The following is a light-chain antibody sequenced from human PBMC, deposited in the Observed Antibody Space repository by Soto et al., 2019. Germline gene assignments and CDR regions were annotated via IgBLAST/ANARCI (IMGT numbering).Light chain of an antibody. CDR1: GSDVGGYNY. V-gene: IGLV2-14*01. CDR2: EVT. CDR3: SSYTIRSTLV. Sequence: QSALTQPASVSGSPGQSITISCTGTGSDVGGYNYVSWYQQHPGRAPKLIIYEVTNRPSGVSNRFSGSKSGNTASLTISGLQAEDEADYYCSSYTIRSTLVFGTGTKLTVL. J-gene: IGLJ1*01.